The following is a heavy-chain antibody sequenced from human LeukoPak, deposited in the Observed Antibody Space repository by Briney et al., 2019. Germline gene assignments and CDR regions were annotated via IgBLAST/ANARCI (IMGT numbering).Heavy chain of an antibody. CDR3: ARLGIAVAGTLRDY. Sequence: ASVKVSCKASGYTFTSYDINWVRQATGQGLEWMGWMNPNSGNTGYAQKFQGRVTMTRNTSISTAYMELSSLRSEDTAVYYCARLGIAVAGTLRDYWGQGTLVTVSS. V-gene: IGHV1-8*01. CDR1: GYTFTSYD. CDR2: MNPNSGNT. D-gene: IGHD6-19*01. J-gene: IGHJ4*02.